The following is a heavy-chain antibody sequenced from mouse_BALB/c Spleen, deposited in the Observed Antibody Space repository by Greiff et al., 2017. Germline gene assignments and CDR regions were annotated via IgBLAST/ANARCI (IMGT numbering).Heavy chain of an antibody. CDR1: GYTFTSYW. CDR2: IYPSDSYT. V-gene: IGHV1-69*02. CDR3: ARFTPFAY. Sequence: QVQLQQSGAELVRPGASVKLSCKASGYTFTSYWINWVKQRPGQGLEWIGNIYPSDSYTNYNQKFKDKATLTVDKSSSTAYMQLSSPTSEDSAVYYCARFTPFAYWGQGTLVTVSA. J-gene: IGHJ3*01.